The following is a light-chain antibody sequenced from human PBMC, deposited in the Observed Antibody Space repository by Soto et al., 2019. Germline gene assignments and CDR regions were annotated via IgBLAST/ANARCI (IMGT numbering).Light chain of an antibody. CDR1: SSDVGGYNY. Sequence: QSSLTQPRSVSGSPGQSVTISCTGTSSDVGGYNYVSWYQQHPGKAPKLMIYDVSKRPSGVPDRFSGSKSGNTASLTISGPPPADEADYHCCSYAGNYTIYGIGTRTKV. J-gene: IGLJ1*01. V-gene: IGLV2-11*02. CDR3: CSYAGNYTIYG. CDR2: DVS.